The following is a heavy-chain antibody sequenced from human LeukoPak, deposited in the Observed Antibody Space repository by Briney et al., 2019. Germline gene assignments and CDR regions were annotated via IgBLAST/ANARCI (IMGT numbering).Heavy chain of an antibody. CDR1: GYSFTSYW. D-gene: IGHD2-2*01. J-gene: IGHJ4*02. CDR3: ARHGEYCSSTSCYEGFDY. Sequence: GESLKISCKGSGYSFTSYWIGWVRQMPGKGLEWMGIIYPGDSDTRYSPSFQGQVTISADKSISTAYLQWSSLKASDTAMYYCARHGEYCSSTSCYEGFDYGGQGTLVTVSS. CDR2: IYPGDSDT. V-gene: IGHV5-51*01.